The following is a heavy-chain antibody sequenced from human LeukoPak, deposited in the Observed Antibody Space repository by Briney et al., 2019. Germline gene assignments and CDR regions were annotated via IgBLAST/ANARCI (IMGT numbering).Heavy chain of an antibody. V-gene: IGHV4-59*01. CDR1: GGSISSYH. CDR3: ARGTTYYYGSGSSGLDP. J-gene: IGHJ5*02. CDR2: IYYGGST. D-gene: IGHD3-10*01. Sequence: ASETLSFTCTVSGGSISSYHWTWLRQPPGKGLEWIGYIYYGGSTNYNPSLKSRVTISIDTSKNQFSLKLSSVTAADTAVYYCARGTTYYYGSGSSGLDPWGQGTLVTVSS.